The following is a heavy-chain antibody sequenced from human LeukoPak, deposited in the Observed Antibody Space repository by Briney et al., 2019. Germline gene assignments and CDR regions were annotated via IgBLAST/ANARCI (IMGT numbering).Heavy chain of an antibody. J-gene: IGHJ4*02. CDR1: AYGFSTNW. Sequence: GESLKISCKGSAYGFSTNWIGWVRQMPGKGLEWMGIIYPGDSDTRYSPSFQGQVTISADKSIITAYLQWSSLKASDTAMYFCARPSRTGYYYFDYWGQGTLVTVSS. CDR3: ARPSRTGYYYFDY. D-gene: IGHD3-9*01. V-gene: IGHV5-51*01. CDR2: IYPGDSDT.